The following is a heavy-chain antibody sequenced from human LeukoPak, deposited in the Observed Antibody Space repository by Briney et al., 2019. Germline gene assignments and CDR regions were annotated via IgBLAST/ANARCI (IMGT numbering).Heavy chain of an antibody. J-gene: IGHJ4*02. D-gene: IGHD6-19*01. Sequence: GGSLRLSCAASGFTFDDYAMHWVRQAPGKGLEWVSVISWDGGYTYYADSVKGRFTISRDNSKNSLYLQMNSLRTEDTALYYCAKDDRAVAGTGYFDYWGQGTLVTVSS. CDR3: AKDDRAVAGTGYFDY. V-gene: IGHV3-43D*03. CDR2: ISWDGGYT. CDR1: GFTFDDYA.